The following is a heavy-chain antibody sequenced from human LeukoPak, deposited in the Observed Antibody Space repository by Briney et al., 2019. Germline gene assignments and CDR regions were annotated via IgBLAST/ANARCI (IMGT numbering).Heavy chain of an antibody. CDR3: ARSRDGYNVFDY. Sequence: GGSLRLSCAASGFTFSSYAMSWVRQAPGKGLEWVSAISGSGGSTYYADSVKGRFTISRDNSKNTLYLQMNSLRAEDTAVYYCARSRDGYNVFDYWGQGTLVTVSS. V-gene: IGHV3-23*01. D-gene: IGHD5-24*01. CDR2: ISGSGGST. J-gene: IGHJ4*02. CDR1: GFTFSSYA.